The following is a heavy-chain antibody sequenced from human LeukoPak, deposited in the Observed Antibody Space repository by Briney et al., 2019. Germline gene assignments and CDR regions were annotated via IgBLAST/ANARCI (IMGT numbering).Heavy chain of an antibody. CDR1: GYTFTSYY. Sequence: ASVKVSCKASGYTFTSYYMHWVRQAPGQGLEWMGIINPSGGSTSYAQKFRGRVTMTRDTSTSTVYMELSSLRSEDTAVYYCARDRSTYYDILTGYDDWGQGTLVTVSS. J-gene: IGHJ4*02. D-gene: IGHD3-9*01. CDR2: INPSGGST. V-gene: IGHV1-46*01. CDR3: ARDRSTYYDILTGYDD.